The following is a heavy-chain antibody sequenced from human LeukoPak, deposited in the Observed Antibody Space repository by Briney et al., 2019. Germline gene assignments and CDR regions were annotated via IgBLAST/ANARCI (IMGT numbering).Heavy chain of an antibody. CDR2: ISAYNGNT. D-gene: IGHD3-3*01. J-gene: IGHJ6*03. CDR1: GYTFTSYG. Sequence: ASVKVSCKASGYTFTSYGISWVRQAPGQGLEWMGWISAYNGNTNYAQKLQGRVTMTTDTSTSTAYMELRSLRSDDTAVYYCARAPLRFLEWLRANYYYYYMGVWGKGTTVTVSS. V-gene: IGHV1-18*01. CDR3: ARAPLRFLEWLRANYYYYYMGV.